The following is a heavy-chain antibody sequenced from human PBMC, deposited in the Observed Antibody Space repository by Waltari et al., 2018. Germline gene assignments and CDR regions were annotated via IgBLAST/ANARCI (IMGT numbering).Heavy chain of an antibody. CDR2: INPNSGGT. CDR1: GYTFTGYY. CDR3: ARGLGAAADTNTNWFDP. J-gene: IGHJ5*02. V-gene: IGHV1-2*02. D-gene: IGHD6-13*01. Sequence: QVQLVQSGAEVKKPGASVKVSCKASGYTFTGYYMHWVRQAPGQGLEWMGWINPNSGGTNYAQKFQGRVTMTRDTSISTAYMELSRLRSDDTAVYYCARGLGAAADTNTNWFDPWGQGTLVTVSS.